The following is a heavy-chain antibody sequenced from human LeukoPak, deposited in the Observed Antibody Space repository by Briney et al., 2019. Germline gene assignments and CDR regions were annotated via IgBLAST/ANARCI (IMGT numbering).Heavy chain of an antibody. J-gene: IGHJ5*02. CDR3: ARGGYSSSWSRPAAFDP. Sequence: ASVKVSCKASGYTFTGYYMHWVRQAPGQGLEWMGWINPNSGGTNYAQKFRGRVTMTRDTSISTAYMELSRLRSDDTAVYYCARGGYSSSWSRPAAFDPWGQGTLVTVSS. V-gene: IGHV1-2*02. CDR2: INPNSGGT. CDR1: GYTFTGYY. D-gene: IGHD6-13*01.